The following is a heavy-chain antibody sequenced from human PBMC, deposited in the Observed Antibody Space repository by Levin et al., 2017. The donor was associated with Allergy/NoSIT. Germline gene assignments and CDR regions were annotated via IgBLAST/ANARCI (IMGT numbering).Heavy chain of an antibody. V-gene: IGHV1-3*01. CDR2: INAGNGNT. D-gene: IGHD2-15*01. CDR3: ARQTRATHYYYYYYMDV. CDR1: GYTFTSYA. J-gene: IGHJ6*03. Sequence: ASVKVSCKASGYTFTSYAMHWVRQAPGQRLEWMGWINAGNGNTKYSQKFQGRVTITRDTSASTAYMELSSLRSEDTAVYYCARQTRATHYYYYYYMDVWGKGTTVTVSS.